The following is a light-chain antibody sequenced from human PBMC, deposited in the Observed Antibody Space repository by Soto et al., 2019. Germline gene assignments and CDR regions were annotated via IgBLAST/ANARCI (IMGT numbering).Light chain of an antibody. V-gene: IGLV2-23*02. CDR1: SSDVGSYDL. CDR3: CSYASSTTFL. J-gene: IGLJ2*01. CDR2: EAS. Sequence: QSALTQSASVSGSPGQSITISCTGTSSDVGSYDLVSWYQQHPGKAPKLMIYEASKRPSGVSNRFSGSKSGNTASLTISGLQAEDEADYYCCSYASSTTFLFGGGTKLTVL.